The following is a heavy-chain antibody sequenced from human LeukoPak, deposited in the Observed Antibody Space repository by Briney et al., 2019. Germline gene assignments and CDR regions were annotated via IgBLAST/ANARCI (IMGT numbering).Heavy chain of an antibody. CDR2: IDGDDNK. J-gene: IGHJ4*02. D-gene: IGHD6-13*01. CDR1: GFSLSTSGMR. Sequence: SGPTLVNPTQTLTLTCTFSGFSLSTSGMRVSWIRQPPGKALEWLARIDGDDNKLYSAPQKTRLTISKDTSENQVVLTMTNMDPVDTATYFCVRSGYSSPFDYWGQGTLVTVSS. V-gene: IGHV2-70*04. CDR3: VRSGYSSPFDY.